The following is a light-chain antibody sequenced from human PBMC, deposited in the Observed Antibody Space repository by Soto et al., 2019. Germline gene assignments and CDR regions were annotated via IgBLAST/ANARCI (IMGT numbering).Light chain of an antibody. Sequence: EIVMTQSPATLSVSPGERAALSRRASQSVSSNFAWYQQKPGQAPRLLIYGASTRATGIPARFSGSGSGTAFTLTISSLQSEDFAVYYCQQYNNWPHTFGQGTKLEIK. CDR3: QQYNNWPHT. J-gene: IGKJ2*01. CDR2: GAS. CDR1: QSVSSN. V-gene: IGKV3-15*01.